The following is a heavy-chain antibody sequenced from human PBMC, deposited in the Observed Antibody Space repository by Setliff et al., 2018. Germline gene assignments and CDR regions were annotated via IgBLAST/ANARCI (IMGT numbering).Heavy chain of an antibody. Sequence: GESLKISCKGSGNSFTNYWIGWVRQMPGKGLEWMGIIYPGDSDTRYSPSFEGQVTISGDKSTSTAYLQWSSLKASDTAMYYCAREHVSGHSEYWGQGTLVTVSS. J-gene: IGHJ4*02. CDR2: IYPGDSDT. CDR3: AREHVSGHSEY. CDR1: GNSFTNYW. V-gene: IGHV5-51*01. D-gene: IGHD1-26*01.